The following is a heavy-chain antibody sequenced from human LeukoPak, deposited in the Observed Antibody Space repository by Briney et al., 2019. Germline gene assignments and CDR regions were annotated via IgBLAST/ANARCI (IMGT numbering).Heavy chain of an antibody. Sequence: PGGSLRLSCAASGFTFSSYAMHWVRQAPGKGLEWVAVISYDGSNKYYADSVKGRFTISRDNSKNTLYLQMNSLGAEDTAVYYCARGDDILTGYYSGPTYYFDYWGQGTLVTVSS. V-gene: IGHV3-30-3*01. CDR3: ARGDDILTGYYSGPTYYFDY. CDR1: GFTFSSYA. D-gene: IGHD3-9*01. J-gene: IGHJ4*02. CDR2: ISYDGSNK.